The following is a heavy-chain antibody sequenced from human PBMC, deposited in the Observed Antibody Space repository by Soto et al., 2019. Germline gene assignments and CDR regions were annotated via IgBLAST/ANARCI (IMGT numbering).Heavy chain of an antibody. CDR2: ISYAGSKN. CDR1: GLTFSSYG. Sequence: QVQLVESGGGEVQPGRSLRLSCAASGLTFSSYGMHWVRQAPGKGLEWVAGISYAGSKNYYADSVQGRFTISRDNSKNTLYLQMNSLRTEDTAVYYCARDSDPRMVREIIMDDFDYWGQGTLVTVSS. V-gene: IGHV3-30*03. CDR3: ARDSDPRMVREIIMDDFDY. J-gene: IGHJ4*02. D-gene: IGHD3-10*01.